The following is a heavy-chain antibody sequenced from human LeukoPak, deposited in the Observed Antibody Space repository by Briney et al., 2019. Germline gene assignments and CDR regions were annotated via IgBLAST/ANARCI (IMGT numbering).Heavy chain of an antibody. V-gene: IGHV3-23*01. J-gene: IGHJ4*02. CDR1: GFTFSSYA. CDR3: AVQRTLWQQVLDH. D-gene: IGHD5-18*01. CDR2: IGSSGDIT. Sequence: GGSLRLSCAASGFTFSSYAMSWVRQAPGMGLEWVSSIGSSGDITYYADSVKGRFTISRDNSKNTLYLQMNSLRAEDTAVYYCAVQRTLWQQVLDHWGQGTLVTVSS.